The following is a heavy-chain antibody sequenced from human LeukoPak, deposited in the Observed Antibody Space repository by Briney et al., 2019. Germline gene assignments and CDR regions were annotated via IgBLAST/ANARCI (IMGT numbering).Heavy chain of an antibody. J-gene: IGHJ4*02. V-gene: IGHV1-18*01. CDR2: ISAYNGNT. Sequence: ASVKVSCKASGYTFTSYGISWVRQAPGQGLEWMGWISAYNGNTNYAQKLQGRVTMTTDTSTSTAFMELRSLRSDDTAVYYCARAGSSSWPSDFDYWGQGTLVTVSS. CDR3: ARAGSSSWPSDFDY. CDR1: GYTFTSYG. D-gene: IGHD6-13*01.